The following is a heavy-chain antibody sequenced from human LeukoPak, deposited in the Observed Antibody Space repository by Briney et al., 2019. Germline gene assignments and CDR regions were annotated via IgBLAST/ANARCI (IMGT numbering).Heavy chain of an antibody. CDR1: GFTFSSYS. CDR2: ISSSSSYI. Sequence: GGSLRLSCAASGFTFSSYSMNWVRQAPGKGLEWVSSISSSSSYIYYADSVKGRFTISRDNAKNSLYLQMNSLRAEDTAVYYCARETYYDILTGLLSSYYGMDVWGQGTTVTVSS. CDR3: ARETYYDILTGLLSSYYGMDV. V-gene: IGHV3-21*01. D-gene: IGHD3-9*01. J-gene: IGHJ6*02.